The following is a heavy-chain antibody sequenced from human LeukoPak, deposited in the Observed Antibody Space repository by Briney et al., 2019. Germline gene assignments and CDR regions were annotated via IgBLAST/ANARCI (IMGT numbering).Heavy chain of an antibody. J-gene: IGHJ4*02. CDR1: GFTFSSYS. V-gene: IGHV3-48*01. CDR2: ISSTSSTT. D-gene: IGHD6-6*01. Sequence: PGGSLRLSCAASGFTFSSYSMNWVRQAPGRGLEWVSYISSTSSTTYYADSVKGRFTISRDNAKNSLYLQKNSLRAEDTAVYYCARLPPPMYSSSSGRPDYWGQGTLVTVSS. CDR3: ARLPPPMYSSSSGRPDY.